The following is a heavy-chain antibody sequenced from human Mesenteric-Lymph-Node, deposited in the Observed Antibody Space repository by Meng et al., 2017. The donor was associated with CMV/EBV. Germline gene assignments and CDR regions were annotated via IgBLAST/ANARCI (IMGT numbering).Heavy chain of an antibody. CDR1: GFTFSSYS. CDR2: ISSSSSYI. Sequence: GESLKISCAASGFTFSSYSMNWVRQAPGKGLEWVSSISSSSSYIYYADSVKGRFTISRDNAKNSLYLQMNSLRAEDTAVYYCAKSHSPALRYFEDWGQGTLVTVSS. D-gene: IGHD3-9*01. V-gene: IGHV3-21*01. CDR3: AKSHSPALRYFED. J-gene: IGHJ4*02.